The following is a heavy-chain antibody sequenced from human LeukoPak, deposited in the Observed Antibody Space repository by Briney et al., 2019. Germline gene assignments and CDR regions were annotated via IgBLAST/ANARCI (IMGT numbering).Heavy chain of an antibody. Sequence: PSETLSLTCIVSGGSISDDYWSWVRQPPGKGLEWIGYMYYTGNTNYNPSLKSRVTISVDTSKNQFSLKLRSVTAADTAVYYCARIRRGLLKIGSWGQGTLVTVSS. CDR3: ARIRRGLLKIGS. CDR2: MYYTGNT. V-gene: IGHV4-59*01. J-gene: IGHJ5*02. CDR1: GGSISDDY. D-gene: IGHD1-26*01.